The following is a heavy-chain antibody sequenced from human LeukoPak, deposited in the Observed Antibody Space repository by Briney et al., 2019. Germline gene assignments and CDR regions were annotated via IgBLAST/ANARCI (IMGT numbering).Heavy chain of an antibody. CDR1: GFTFDDYT. J-gene: IGHJ4*02. Sequence: GGSLRLSCAASGFTFDDYTMHWVRQAPGKGLEWVSLISWDGGSTYYADSVKGRFTISRDNSKNSLYLQMNSLRTEDTALYYCAKDGQERNYYGSGSYSDYWGQGTLVTVSS. V-gene: IGHV3-43*01. CDR2: ISWDGGST. D-gene: IGHD3-10*01. CDR3: AKDGQERNYYGSGSYSDY.